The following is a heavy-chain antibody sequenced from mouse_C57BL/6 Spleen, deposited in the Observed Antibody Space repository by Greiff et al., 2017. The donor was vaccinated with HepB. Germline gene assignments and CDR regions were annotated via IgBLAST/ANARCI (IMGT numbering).Heavy chain of an antibody. J-gene: IGHJ1*03. D-gene: IGHD1-1*01. CDR2: ISYDGSN. V-gene: IGHV3-6*01. CDR1: GYSITSGYY. Sequence: ESGPGLVKPSQSLSLTCSVTGYSITSGYYWNWIRQFPGNKLEWMGYISYDGSNNYNPSLNNRISITRDTSKNQFFLKLNSVTTEDTATYYCARGDYYGSSYVGWYFDVWGTGTTVTVSS. CDR3: ARGDYYGSSYVGWYFDV.